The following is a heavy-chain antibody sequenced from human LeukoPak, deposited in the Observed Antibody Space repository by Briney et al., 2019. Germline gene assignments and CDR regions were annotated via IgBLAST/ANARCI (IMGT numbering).Heavy chain of an antibody. CDR1: GGSISSYY. CDR2: IYYSGSI. Sequence: SETLSLTCTVSGGSISSYYWSWIRQPPGKGLEWIGYIYYSGSINYNPSLKSRVTISVDTSKNQFSLKLSSVTAADTAVYYCARLYSYVDYWGQGTLVTVSS. V-gene: IGHV4-59*08. D-gene: IGHD5-18*01. CDR3: ARLYSYVDY. J-gene: IGHJ4*02.